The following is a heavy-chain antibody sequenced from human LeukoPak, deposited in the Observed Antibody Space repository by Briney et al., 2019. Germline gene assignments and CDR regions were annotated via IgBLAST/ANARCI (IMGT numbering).Heavy chain of an antibody. J-gene: IGHJ4*02. V-gene: IGHV4-39*07. CDR2: INHSGST. D-gene: IGHD6-6*01. CDR3: ARGGRLSIAARPVLAAFGY. CDR1: GGSISSSSYY. Sequence: KTSETLSLTCTVSGGSISSSSYYWSWIRQPPGKGLEWIGEINHSGSTNYNPSLKSRVTISVDTSKNQFSLKLSSVTAADTAVYYCARGGRLSIAARPVLAAFGYWGQGTLVTVSS.